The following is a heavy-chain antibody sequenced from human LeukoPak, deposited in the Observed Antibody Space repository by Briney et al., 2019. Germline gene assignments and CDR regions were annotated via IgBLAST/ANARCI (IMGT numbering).Heavy chain of an antibody. J-gene: IGHJ6*02. V-gene: IGHV3-21*01. CDR2: ISSSSSYI. CDR1: GFTFSSYS. CDR3: ARDSITGTTVDGMDV. D-gene: IGHD1-7*01. Sequence: GGSLSLSCAASGFTFSSYSMNWVRQAPGKGLEWVSSISSSSSYIYYADSVKGRFTISRDNAKNSLYLQMNSLRAEDTAVYYCARDSITGTTVDGMDVWGQGTTVTVSS.